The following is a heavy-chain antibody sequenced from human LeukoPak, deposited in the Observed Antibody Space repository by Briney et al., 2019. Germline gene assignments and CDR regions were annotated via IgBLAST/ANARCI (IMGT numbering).Heavy chain of an antibody. CDR1: GYSFTDYA. Sequence: ASVKVSCKASGYSFTDYAMHWVRQAPGQRLEWMGWINAANGSTEYSQNFQGRVTITRDTSASTAYMELSSLRSEDTAVYYCAGTYYYDSSGYYPAFDYWGQGTLVTVSS. CDR3: AGTYYYDSSGYYPAFDY. J-gene: IGHJ4*02. D-gene: IGHD3-22*01. V-gene: IGHV1-3*01. CDR2: INAANGST.